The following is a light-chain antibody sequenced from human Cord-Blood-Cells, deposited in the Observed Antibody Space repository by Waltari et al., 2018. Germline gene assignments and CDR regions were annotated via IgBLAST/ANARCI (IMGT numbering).Light chain of an antibody. Sequence: QSALTQPPSASGSPGQSVTISCPGTRNDVGGYTNVSWYQQHPGKAPKLRIYEVSKRPSGVPDRFSGSKSGNTASLTVSGLQAEDEADYYCSSYAGSNNFVVFGGGTKLTVL. J-gene: IGLJ2*01. CDR3: SSYAGSNNFVV. CDR1: RNDVGGYTN. CDR2: EVS. V-gene: IGLV2-8*01.